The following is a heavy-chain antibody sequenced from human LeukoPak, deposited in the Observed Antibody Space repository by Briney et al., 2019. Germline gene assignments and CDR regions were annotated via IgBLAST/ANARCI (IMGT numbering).Heavy chain of an antibody. CDR2: INHSGST. V-gene: IGHV4-34*01. D-gene: IGHD4-23*01. CDR3: ARDLDRTTVVTPLGY. Sequence: SETLSLTCSVSGGSISGYYWSWIRQPPGKGLEWIGEINHSGSTNYNPSLKSRVTISVDTSKNQFSLKLSSVTAADTAVYYCARDLDRTTVVTPLGYWGQGTLVTVSS. CDR1: GGSISGYY. J-gene: IGHJ4*02.